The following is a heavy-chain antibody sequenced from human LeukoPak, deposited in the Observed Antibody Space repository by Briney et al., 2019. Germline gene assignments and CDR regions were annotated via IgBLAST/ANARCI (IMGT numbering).Heavy chain of an antibody. V-gene: IGHV1-2*02. J-gene: IGHJ5*02. Sequence: SVKVSCKASGYSFTGYYIHWVRQAPGQKIEWMGWINPNNGGTNFAQKFQGRVTMTRDTSISTAYMELSRLRSDDTAIYYCAKDQNTGYANNWFDPWGQGTLVTVSS. CDR2: INPNNGGT. D-gene: IGHD5-12*01. CDR3: AKDQNTGYANNWFDP. CDR1: GYSFTGYY.